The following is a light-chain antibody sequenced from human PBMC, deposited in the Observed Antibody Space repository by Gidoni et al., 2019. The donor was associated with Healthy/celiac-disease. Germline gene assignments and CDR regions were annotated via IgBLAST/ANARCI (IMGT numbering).Light chain of an antibody. CDR1: QSVSSN. Sequence: IVMTQSPATLSVSPGERATLSCRASQSVSSNLAWYQQKPGQAPRLLIYGASTRATGIPARFSGSGSGTEFTITISRLQAEDLAVYYCQQYNNWPTWTFGQGTKVEIK. CDR3: QQYNNWPTWT. J-gene: IGKJ1*01. CDR2: GAS. V-gene: IGKV3-15*01.